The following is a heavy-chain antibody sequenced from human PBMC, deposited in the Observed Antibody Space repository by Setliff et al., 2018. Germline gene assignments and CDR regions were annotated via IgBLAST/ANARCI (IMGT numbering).Heavy chain of an antibody. D-gene: IGHD2-2*01. CDR3: VRAPPTVVITPGRAFFDP. CDR2: TIPMFGST. J-gene: IGHJ5*02. V-gene: IGHV1-69*05. Sequence: SVKVSCKASGDTFRSYGISWVRQAPGQGLEWMGGTIPMFGSTSYAQKFQGRVTMTTDTYTSTANMELRSLRSEDTAVYYCVRAPPTVVITPGRAFFDPWGQGTLVTVSS. CDR1: GDTFRSYG.